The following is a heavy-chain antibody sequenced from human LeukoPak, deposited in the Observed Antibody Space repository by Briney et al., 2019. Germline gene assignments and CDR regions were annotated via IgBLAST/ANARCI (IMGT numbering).Heavy chain of an antibody. CDR1: GFTFSTYG. D-gene: IGHD3-22*01. J-gene: IGHJ4*02. CDR2: IRYDGGNE. Sequence: GGSLRLSCAASGFTFSTYGIHWVRQAPGKGLEWVAFIRYDGGNEHYADSVEGRFTISRDNSKNTLYLQMNSLRAEDTAVYYCAKDTYTGSSGYYVFDSWGQGTPVTVSS. CDR3: AKDTYTGSSGYYVFDS. V-gene: IGHV3-30*02.